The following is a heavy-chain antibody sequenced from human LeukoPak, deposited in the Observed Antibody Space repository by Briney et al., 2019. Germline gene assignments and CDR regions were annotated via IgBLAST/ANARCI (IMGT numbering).Heavy chain of an antibody. CDR3: ARERPTIVAARPNYFDY. CDR2: IYYSGST. J-gene: IGHJ4*02. CDR1: GGSISSYY. Sequence: KSSETLSLTCTVSGGSISSYYWSWIRQPPGKGLEWIGYIYYSGSTNYNPSLKSRVTISVDTSKNQFSLKLSSVTAADTAVYYCARERPTIVAARPNYFDYWGQGTLVTVSS. V-gene: IGHV4-59*01. D-gene: IGHD6-6*01.